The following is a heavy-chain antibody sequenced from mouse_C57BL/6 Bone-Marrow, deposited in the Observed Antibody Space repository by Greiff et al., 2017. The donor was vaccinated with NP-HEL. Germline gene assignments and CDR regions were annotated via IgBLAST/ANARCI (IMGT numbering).Heavy chain of an antibody. CDR1: GYTFTSYW. CDR2: IDPTDSYT. CDR3: ARDSTMVKWFAY. J-gene: IGHJ3*01. Sequence: VQLQQPGAELVRPGTSVKLSCKASGYTFTSYWMHWVKQRPGQGLEWIGVIDPTDSYTNYNQKFKGKATLTVDTSSSTAYMQLSSLTSEDSAVYYCARDSTMVKWFAYWGQGTPVTVSA. D-gene: IGHD2-2*01. V-gene: IGHV1-59*01.